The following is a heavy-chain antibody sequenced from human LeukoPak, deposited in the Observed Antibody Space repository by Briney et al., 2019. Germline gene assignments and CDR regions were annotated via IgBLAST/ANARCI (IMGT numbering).Heavy chain of an antibody. CDR1: GYSFSSYG. CDR2: ISAYNSNT. D-gene: IGHD1-14*01. J-gene: IGHJ4*02. Sequence: GASVKLFCKASGYSFSSYGITWARQAPGQGLEWMQYISAYNSNTDYAHNLQRSVTMTTDTSTSTVYIEQQTLRSDDTAVYYCAGGYKPPDFVYWGQGTLVTASS. CDR3: AGGYKPPDFVY. V-gene: IGHV1-18*01.